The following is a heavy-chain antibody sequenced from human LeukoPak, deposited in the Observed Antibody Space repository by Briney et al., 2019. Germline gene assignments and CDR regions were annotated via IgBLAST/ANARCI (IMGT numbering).Heavy chain of an antibody. D-gene: IGHD5-12*01. CDR3: ARRNSGYDLLLDAFDI. J-gene: IGHJ3*02. Sequence: PSETLSLTCTVSGGSISSYYWSWIRQPPGKGLEWIGYIYYSGSTNYNPSLKSRVTISVDTSKNQFSLKLSSVTAADTAVYYCARRNSGYDLLLDAFDIWAKGQWSPSLQ. CDR2: IYYSGST. V-gene: IGHV4-59*01. CDR1: GGSISSYY.